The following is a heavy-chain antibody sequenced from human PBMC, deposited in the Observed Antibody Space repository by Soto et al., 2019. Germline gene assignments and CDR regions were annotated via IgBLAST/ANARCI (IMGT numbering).Heavy chain of an antibody. D-gene: IGHD7-27*01. CDR2: INAGYGNT. Sequence: EASVKVSCKXSGYTFSSYAMHWVRQAPGQRLEWMGWINAGYGNTKSSQKFQDRVTISRDTSASTAYMELASLRSEDTAVYYCARDTGDGTFDFWGQGTLVTVSS. V-gene: IGHV1-3*01. CDR3: ARDTGDGTFDF. J-gene: IGHJ4*02. CDR1: GYTFSSYA.